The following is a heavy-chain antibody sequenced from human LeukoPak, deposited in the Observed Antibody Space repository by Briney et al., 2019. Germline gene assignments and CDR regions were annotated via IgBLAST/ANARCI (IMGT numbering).Heavy chain of an antibody. CDR3: ARVAVAGVGYYYYYYMDV. CDR2: IYTSGST. J-gene: IGHJ6*03. CDR1: GGSISSYY. D-gene: IGHD6-19*01. Sequence: PSETLSLTCTVSGGSISSYYWSWIRQPAGKGLEWIGRIYTSGSTNYNPSLKGRVTMSVDTSKNQFSLKLSSVTAADTAVYYCARVAVAGVGYYYYYYMDVWGKGTTDTVSS. V-gene: IGHV4-4*07.